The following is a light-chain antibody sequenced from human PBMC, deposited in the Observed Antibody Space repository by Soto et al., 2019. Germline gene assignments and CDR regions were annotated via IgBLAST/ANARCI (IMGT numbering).Light chain of an antibody. CDR1: SSDFGNYNL. V-gene: IGLV2-23*02. CDR3: CSYAGSSTR. J-gene: IGLJ2*01. Sequence: QSALTQPASVSGSPGQSITISCTGTSSDFGNYNLVSWYQQHPGKVPKLILFEVNKRPSGVSGRFSGSKSGNTASLTISGLQAEDEADYYCCSYAGSSTRFGGGTKLTVL. CDR2: EVN.